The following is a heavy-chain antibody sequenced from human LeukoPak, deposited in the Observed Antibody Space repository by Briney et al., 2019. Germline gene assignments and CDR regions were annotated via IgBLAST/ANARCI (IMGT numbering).Heavy chain of an antibody. J-gene: IGHJ4*02. V-gene: IGHV3-21*01. Sequence: GGSLRLSCAASGFTFSSYSMNWVRQAPWKGLEWVSSISSSSSYIYYADSVKGRFTISRDNAKNSLYLQMNSLRAEDTAVYYCAREGGYSYGDMDYWGQGTLVTVSS. CDR3: AREGGYSYGDMDY. CDR1: GFTFSSYS. D-gene: IGHD5-18*01. CDR2: ISSSSSYI.